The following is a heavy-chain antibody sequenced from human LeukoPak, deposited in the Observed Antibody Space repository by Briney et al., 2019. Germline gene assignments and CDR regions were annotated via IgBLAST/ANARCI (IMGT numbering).Heavy chain of an antibody. D-gene: IGHD6-19*01. CDR2: ISAYNGNT. V-gene: IGHV1-18*01. J-gene: IGHJ4*02. CDR1: GYTFTSYG. Sequence: ASVKVSCKASGYTFTSYGISWVRQAPGQGLEWMGWISAYNGNTNYAQKLQGRVTMTTDTSTSTAYMELRSLRSDDTAVYYCARDSRLAVAGSRIDYWGQGTLVTVSS. CDR3: ARDSRLAVAGSRIDY.